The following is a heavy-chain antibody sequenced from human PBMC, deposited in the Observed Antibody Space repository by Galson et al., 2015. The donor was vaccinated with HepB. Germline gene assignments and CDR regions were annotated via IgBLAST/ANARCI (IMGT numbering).Heavy chain of an antibody. Sequence: ETLSLTCAVSGGSISSNNWWSWVRQSPGKGLECIGEIYHGGSTSYNPSLKSRVTISVDKSKDQFSLKLSSVTAADTAVYYCARFREGGGWLDYWGQGILVTVSS. J-gene: IGHJ4*02. V-gene: IGHV4-4*02. CDR3: ARFREGGGWLDY. D-gene: IGHD6-19*01. CDR2: IYHGGST. CDR1: GGSISSNNW.